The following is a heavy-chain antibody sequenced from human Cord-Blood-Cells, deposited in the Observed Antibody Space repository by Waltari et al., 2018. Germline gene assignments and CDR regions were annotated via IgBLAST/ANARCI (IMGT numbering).Heavy chain of an antibody. V-gene: IGHV3-7*01. CDR3: ARDLYSSSWLFDY. Sequence: EVQLVESGGGLVQPGGSLRLSCGASGFTLRSSWMSWVRQAPGKGLEWVANIKQDGSEKYYVDSVKGRFTISRDNAKNSLYLQMNSLRAEDTAVYYCARDLYSSSWLFDYWGQGTLVTVSS. CDR2: IKQDGSEK. CDR1: GFTLRSSW. J-gene: IGHJ4*02. D-gene: IGHD6-13*01.